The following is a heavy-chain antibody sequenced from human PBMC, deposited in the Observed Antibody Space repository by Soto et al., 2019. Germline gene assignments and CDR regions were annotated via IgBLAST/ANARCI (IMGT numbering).Heavy chain of an antibody. V-gene: IGHV7-4-1*01. Sequence: ASVKVSCKASGYTFTSYAMNWVRQAPGQGLEWMGWINTNTGNPTYAQGFTGRFVFSLDTSVSTAYLQICSLKAEDTAVYYCASDGGGIAAPAHYYYYSGMHVSGEGTPVTFST. CDR3: ASDGGGIAAPAHYYYYSGMHV. J-gene: IGHJ6*04. CDR2: INTNTGNP. CDR1: GYTFTSYA. D-gene: IGHD6-13*01.